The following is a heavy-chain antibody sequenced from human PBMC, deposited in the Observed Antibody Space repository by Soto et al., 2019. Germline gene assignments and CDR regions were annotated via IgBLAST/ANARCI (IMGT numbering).Heavy chain of an antibody. Sequence: GSLRLSCAASGFTVSSNYMSWVRQAPGKGLEWVAVISYDGSNKYYADSVKGRFTISRDNSKNTLYLQMNSLRAEDTAVYYCARDMRVTYYYDSSGRSDAFDIWGQGTMVTVSS. D-gene: IGHD3-22*01. CDR3: ARDMRVTYYYDSSGRSDAFDI. CDR2: ISYDGSNK. J-gene: IGHJ3*02. V-gene: IGHV3-30-3*01. CDR1: GFTVSSNY.